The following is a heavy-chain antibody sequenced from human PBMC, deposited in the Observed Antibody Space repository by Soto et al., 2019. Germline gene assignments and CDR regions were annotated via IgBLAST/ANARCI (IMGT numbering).Heavy chain of an antibody. V-gene: IGHV3-7*01. J-gene: IGHJ3*02. CDR1: GFTFSNYW. CDR3: ARDSQWLVASGAFDI. D-gene: IGHD6-19*01. Sequence: PGGSLTLSCAVSGFTFSNYWMSWVRQAPGKGLEWVATIKPDGSEKYYVDSVKGRFTISRDNAKNSLYLQMNSLRAEDTAVYYCARDSQWLVASGAFDIWGKGTMVTVSS. CDR2: IKPDGSEK.